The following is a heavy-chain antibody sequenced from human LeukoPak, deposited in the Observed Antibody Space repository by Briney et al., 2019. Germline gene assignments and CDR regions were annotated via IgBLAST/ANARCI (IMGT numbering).Heavy chain of an antibody. J-gene: IGHJ4*02. Sequence: PSETLSLTCTVSGGSVSSGSYYWSWIRQPPGKGLEWIGYIYYSGSTNYNPSLKSRVTISVDTSKNQFSLKLSSVTAADTAVYYCARAGFDYGIYYWGQGTLVTVSS. V-gene: IGHV4-61*01. CDR3: ARAGFDYGIYY. CDR1: GGSVSSGSYY. CDR2: IYYSGST. D-gene: IGHD3-16*01.